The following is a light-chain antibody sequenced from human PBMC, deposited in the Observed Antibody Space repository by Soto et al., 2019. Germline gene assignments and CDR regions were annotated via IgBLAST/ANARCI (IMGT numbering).Light chain of an antibody. J-gene: IGKJ1*01. CDR3: LQHKTFPWT. CDR1: QGIRSD. Sequence: IQMTQSPSSLSASVGDGVTIACRASQGIRSDLVWYQQQPGKAPKRLIYAASRLESGVPSRFSASGSGTEFTLTISSLQPEDFATYYCLQHKTFPWTFGQGTKLDIK. CDR2: AAS. V-gene: IGKV1-17*01.